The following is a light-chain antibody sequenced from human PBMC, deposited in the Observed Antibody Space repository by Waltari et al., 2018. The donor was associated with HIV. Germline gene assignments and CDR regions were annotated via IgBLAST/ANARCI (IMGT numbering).Light chain of an antibody. J-gene: IGLJ3*02. V-gene: IGLV2-23*02. CDR2: DVS. CDR3: CSYAGSSTLV. Sequence: QSALTQPASVSGSPGQSITLSCTGTSSDVGSYNLVSWYQQHPGKAPKLMIYDVSKRPSGVSNRFSGSKSGNTASLTISGLQAEDEADYYCCSYAGSSTLVFGGGTKLTVL. CDR1: SSDVGSYNL.